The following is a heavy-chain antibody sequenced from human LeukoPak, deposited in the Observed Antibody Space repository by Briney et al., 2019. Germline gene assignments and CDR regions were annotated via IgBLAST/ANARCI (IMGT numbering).Heavy chain of an antibody. V-gene: IGHV3-7*01. D-gene: IGHD6-6*01. CDR1: GFTFSSYS. CDR2: IKQDGSEK. CDR3: AGDSIAARTDAFDI. Sequence: GGSLRLSCAASGFTFSSYSMNWVRQAPGKGLEWVANIKQDGSEKYYVDSVRGRFTISRDNAKNSLYLQMNSLRAEDTAVYYCAGDSIAARTDAFDIWGQGTMVTVSS. J-gene: IGHJ3*02.